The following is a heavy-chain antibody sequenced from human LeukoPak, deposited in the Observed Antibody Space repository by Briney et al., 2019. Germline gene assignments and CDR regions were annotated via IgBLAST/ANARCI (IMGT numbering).Heavy chain of an antibody. D-gene: IGHD3-3*01. J-gene: IGHJ4*02. CDR1: GYTFTSYD. CDR2: MNPNSGNT. Sequence: VASVKVSCKASGYTFTSYDINWVRRATGQGLEWMGWMNPNSGNTGYAQKFQGRVTMTRNTSISTAYMELSSLRSEDTAVYYCARSSRRVVIMSYWGQRTLVTVSS. CDR3: ARSSRRVVIMSY. V-gene: IGHV1-8*01.